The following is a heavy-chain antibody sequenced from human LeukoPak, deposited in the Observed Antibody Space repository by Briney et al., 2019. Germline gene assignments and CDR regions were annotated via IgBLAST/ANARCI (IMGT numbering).Heavy chain of an antibody. Sequence: GGSMRLSCAASGFTFSRYWMHWVRQAPGKGLVWVSCIKSDGSSTSIADSAKGRFTISRDNAKNTVYLQMNSLRAEDTAVYYCVRDNRSYNFDYWGQGTLVTVSS. CDR1: GFTFSRYW. CDR2: IKSDGSST. CDR3: VRDNRSYNFDY. V-gene: IGHV3-74*01. J-gene: IGHJ4*02. D-gene: IGHD1-26*01.